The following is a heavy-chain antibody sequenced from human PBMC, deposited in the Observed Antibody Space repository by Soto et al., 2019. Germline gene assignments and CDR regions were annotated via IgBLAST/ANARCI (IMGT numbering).Heavy chain of an antibody. Sequence: GASVKVSCKASGYTFTSYDINWVRQATGQGLEWMGWMNPNSGNTGYAQKFQGRVTMTRNTSISTAYMELSSLRSEDTAVYYRATTIRYFDWLFDPTFDYWGQGTLVTVSS. CDR3: ATTIRYFDWLFDPTFDY. J-gene: IGHJ4*02. CDR1: GYTFTSYD. CDR2: MNPNSGNT. V-gene: IGHV1-8*01. D-gene: IGHD3-9*01.